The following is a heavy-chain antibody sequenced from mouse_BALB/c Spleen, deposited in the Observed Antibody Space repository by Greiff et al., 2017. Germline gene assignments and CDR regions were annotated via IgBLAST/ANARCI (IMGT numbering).Heavy chain of an antibody. CDR2: INPYNDGT. Sequence: EVQLQQSGPELVKPGASVKMSCKASGYTFTSYVMHWVKQKPGQGLEWIGYINPYNDGTKYNEKFKGKATLTSDKSSSTAYMELSSLTSEDSAVYYCARVYGNYYAWFAYWGQGTLVTVSA. CDR1: GYTFTSYV. D-gene: IGHD2-1*01. J-gene: IGHJ3*01. CDR3: ARVYGNYYAWFAY. V-gene: IGHV1-14*01.